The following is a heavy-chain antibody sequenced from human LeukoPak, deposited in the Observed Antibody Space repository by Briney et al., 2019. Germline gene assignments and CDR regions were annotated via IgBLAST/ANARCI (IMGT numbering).Heavy chain of an antibody. Sequence: PSETLSLTCTVSGGSISSYYWSWIRQPPGKGLEWIGYIYYSGSTNYNPSLKSRVTISVDTSKNQFSLKLSSVTAADTAVYYCATDFWSGYGKINYYGMDVWGQGTTVTVSS. CDR2: IYYSGST. V-gene: IGHV4-59*01. D-gene: IGHD3-3*01. CDR3: ATDFWSGYGKINYYGMDV. J-gene: IGHJ6*02. CDR1: GGSISSYY.